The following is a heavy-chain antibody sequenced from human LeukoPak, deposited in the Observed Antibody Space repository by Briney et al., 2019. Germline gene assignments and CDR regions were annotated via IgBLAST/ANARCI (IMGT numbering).Heavy chain of an antibody. CDR2: INHSGST. V-gene: IGHV4-34*01. CDR3: ASSNAVTTLPFDY. CDR1: GGSFSGYY. J-gene: IGHJ4*02. Sequence: NPSETLSLTCVVYGGSFSGYYWSWIRQPPGKGLEWIGEINHSGSTNYNPSLKSRVTISVDTSKNQFSLKLSSVTAADTAVYYCASSNAVTTLPFDYWGQGTLVTVSS. D-gene: IGHD4-17*01.